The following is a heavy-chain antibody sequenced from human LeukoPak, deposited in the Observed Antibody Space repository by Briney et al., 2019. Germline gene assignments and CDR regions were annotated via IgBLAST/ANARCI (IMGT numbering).Heavy chain of an antibody. D-gene: IGHD6-13*01. J-gene: IGHJ6*02. CDR1: GGSFSGYY. Sequence: TSETLSLTCAVYGGSFSGYYWSWIRQPPGKGLEWIGEINHSGSTNYNPSLKSRVTISVDTSKNQFSLKLSSVTAADTAVYYCGRGWIAAAGVAYYYYYGMDVWGQGTTVTVSS. CDR3: GRGWIAAAGVAYYYYYGMDV. V-gene: IGHV4-34*01. CDR2: INHSGST.